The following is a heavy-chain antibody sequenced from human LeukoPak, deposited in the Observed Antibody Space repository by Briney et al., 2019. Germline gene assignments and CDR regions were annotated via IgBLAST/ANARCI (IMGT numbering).Heavy chain of an antibody. Sequence: GGSLRLSCAASGFTFSSYAMSWVRQAPGKGLEWVSAISGSGGSTYYADSVKGRFTISRDNSKNTLYLQMNSLRAEDTAVYYCARLVEYYYDSSGYQLDYWGQGTLVTVSS. CDR1: GFTFSSYA. CDR3: ARLVEYYYDSSGYQLDY. D-gene: IGHD3-22*01. J-gene: IGHJ4*02. CDR2: ISGSGGST. V-gene: IGHV3-23*01.